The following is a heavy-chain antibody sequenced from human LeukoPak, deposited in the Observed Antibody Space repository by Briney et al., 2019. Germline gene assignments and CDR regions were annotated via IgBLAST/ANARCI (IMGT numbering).Heavy chain of an antibody. CDR2: IKQDGSEK. J-gene: IGHJ6*02. D-gene: IGHD3-16*02. CDR3: ARHHRGGYRGYDYNGMDV. CDR1: GFTFSSYW. V-gene: IGHV3-7*01. Sequence: GGSLRLSCAASGFTFSSYWMSWVRQAPGKGLEWVANIKQDGSEKYYVDSVKGRFTISRDNAKNSLYLQMNSLRAEDTAVYYCARHHRGGYRGYDYNGMDVWGQGTTVTVSS.